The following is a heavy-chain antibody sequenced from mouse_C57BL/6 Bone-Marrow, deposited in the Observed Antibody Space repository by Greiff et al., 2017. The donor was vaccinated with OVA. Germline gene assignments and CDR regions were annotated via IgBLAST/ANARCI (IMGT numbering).Heavy chain of an antibody. V-gene: IGHV1-69*01. CDR2: IDPSDSYT. J-gene: IGHJ1*03. Sequence: QVQLQQPGAELVKPGASVKVSCKASGYTFTSYWMHWVKQRPGQGLEWIGEIDPSDSYTNYNQKFKGKSTLTVDKSSSTAYMQLSSLTSEDSAVYYCARDYGSSFWYFDVWGTGTTVTVSS. CDR3: ARDYGSSFWYFDV. CDR1: GYTFTSYW. D-gene: IGHD1-1*01.